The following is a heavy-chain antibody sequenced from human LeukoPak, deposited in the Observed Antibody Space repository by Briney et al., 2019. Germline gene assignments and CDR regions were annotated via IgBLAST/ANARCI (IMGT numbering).Heavy chain of an antibody. V-gene: IGHV3-11*01. CDR2: ISSTGSAI. D-gene: IGHD1-26*01. CDR3: ARRSGSYRNFDF. J-gene: IGHJ4*02. Sequence: GGSLRLSCAASGFTFSDYYMSWLRQAPGRGLEWVSYISSTGSAIYYADSVEGRFTISRDNAKNSLYLQMNSLRAEDTAVYYCARRSGSYRNFDFWGQGTLVTVSS. CDR1: GFTFSDYY.